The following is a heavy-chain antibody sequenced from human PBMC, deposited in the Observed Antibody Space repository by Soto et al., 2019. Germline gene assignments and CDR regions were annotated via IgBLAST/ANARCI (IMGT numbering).Heavy chain of an antibody. J-gene: IGHJ4*02. CDR3: ATNDGSGSTAFDY. V-gene: IGHV1-69*02. Sequence: QVQLVQSGAEVKKPGSSVKVSCTASGDTFNFYTISWVRQAPGQGLEWMGRTIPMLGMADYPQKFQGRVTMSADKSTSTVYMTLPRLRSEDTAVYYCATNDGSGSTAFDYWGQGTLVTVSS. D-gene: IGHD3-10*01. CDR1: GDTFNFYT. CDR2: TIPMLGMA.